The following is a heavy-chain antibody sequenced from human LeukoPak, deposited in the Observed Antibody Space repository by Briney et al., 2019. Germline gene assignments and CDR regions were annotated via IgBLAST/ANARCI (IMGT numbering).Heavy chain of an antibody. CDR2: IRSDGNSK. Sequence: GGSLKPSCAATGLTFNTCDMHWVRQAPGKGLQWVTFIRSDGNSKYYADSVKGRFTISRDNSKNTLYLQMDSLRVEDTAVYYCAKSEPTVTFGGIIGDYFDYWGQGTLVTVSS. CDR3: AKSEPTVTFGGIIGDYFDY. D-gene: IGHD3-16*02. V-gene: IGHV3-30*02. J-gene: IGHJ4*02. CDR1: GLTFNTCD.